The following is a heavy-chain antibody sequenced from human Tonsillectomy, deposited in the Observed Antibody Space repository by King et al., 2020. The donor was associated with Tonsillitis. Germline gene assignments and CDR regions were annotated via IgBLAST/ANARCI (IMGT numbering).Heavy chain of an antibody. V-gene: IGHV3-30*18. Sequence: VQLVESGGGVVQPGRSLRLSCAASGFTFSSYGMHWVRQAPGKGLEWVAVISYDGSNKYYADSVKGRSTISRDNSKNTLYLQMNSLRAEDTAVYYCAKNMGQWELGYFDYWGQGTLVTVSS. D-gene: IGHD1-26*01. CDR3: AKNMGQWELGYFDY. CDR1: GFTFSSYG. J-gene: IGHJ4*02. CDR2: ISYDGSNK.